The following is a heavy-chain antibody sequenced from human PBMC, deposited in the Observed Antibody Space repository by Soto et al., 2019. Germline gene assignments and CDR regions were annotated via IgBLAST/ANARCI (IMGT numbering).Heavy chain of an antibody. Sequence: EVQLLESGGGLVQPGGSLRLSCAASGFTFSSYAMSWVRQAPGKGLEWVSAISGSGGSTYYADSVKGRFTISRDNSKNTLYLQMNSLRAEDTAVYYCAKGGGGCCSGGSCAGYWGQGTLVTVSS. V-gene: IGHV3-23*01. J-gene: IGHJ4*02. CDR2: ISGSGGST. CDR3: AKGGGGCCSGGSCAGY. CDR1: GFTFSSYA. D-gene: IGHD2-15*01.